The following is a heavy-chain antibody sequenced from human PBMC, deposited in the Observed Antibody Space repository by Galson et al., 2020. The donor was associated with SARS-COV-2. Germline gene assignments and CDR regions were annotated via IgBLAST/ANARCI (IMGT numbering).Heavy chain of an antibody. CDR1: GTSISSGSYS. J-gene: IGHJ3*02. Sequence: SETLSLTCAVSGTSISSGSYSWNWIRQPPGKGLEWIRYISHSGGTYYNPSLKSRVTISGDRSKNQFSLRLSSVTDADTAVYYCPRLHYGEYAPEAFDIWGPGTRVAVAS. V-gene: IGHV4-30-2*01. CDR2: ISHSGGT. D-gene: IGHD4-17*01. CDR3: PRLHYGEYAPEAFDI.